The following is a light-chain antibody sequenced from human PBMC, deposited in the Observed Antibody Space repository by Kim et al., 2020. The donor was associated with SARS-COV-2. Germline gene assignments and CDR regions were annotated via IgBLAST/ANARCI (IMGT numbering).Light chain of an antibody. CDR2: AAS. V-gene: IGKV3-20*01. J-gene: IGKJ2*03. Sequence: SPVEKATLSCRTSQSVVNNYLGWYQQKPGQAPRLLIFAASSRATGIPDRFSGSGSGTDFTLTIDRVAPEDVAVYYCQQFGSSPPYSFGQGTKLEI. CDR1: QSVVNNY. CDR3: QQFGSSPPYS.